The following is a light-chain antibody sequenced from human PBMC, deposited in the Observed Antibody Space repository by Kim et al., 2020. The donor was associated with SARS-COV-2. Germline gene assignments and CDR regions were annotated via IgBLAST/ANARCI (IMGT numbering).Light chain of an antibody. J-gene: IGLJ3*02. CDR2: GNS. V-gene: IGLV1-40*01. CDR3: HSYDSSLSGWV. CDR1: SSNIGAGYD. Sequence: QPVLTQPPSVSGAPGQRVTISCTGSSSNIGAGYDVHWYQQLPGTAPKLLIYGNSNRPSGVPDRFSGSKSGTSTSLAITGLQAEDEADYYCHSYDSSLSGWVFGGGTQLTVL.